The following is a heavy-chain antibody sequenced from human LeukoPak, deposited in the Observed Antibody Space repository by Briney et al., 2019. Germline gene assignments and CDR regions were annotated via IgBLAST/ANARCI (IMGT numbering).Heavy chain of an antibody. D-gene: IGHD3-22*01. Sequence: KPGGSLRLSCAASGFTFSDYYMSWIRQAPGKGLEWVSYISSSGSTIYYADSVKGRFTISRDNAKNSLYLQTNSLRAEDTAVYYCARDLANDYYDSSGPFDYWGQGTLVTVSS. V-gene: IGHV3-11*01. CDR1: GFTFSDYY. J-gene: IGHJ4*02. CDR2: ISSSGSTI. CDR3: ARDLANDYYDSSGPFDY.